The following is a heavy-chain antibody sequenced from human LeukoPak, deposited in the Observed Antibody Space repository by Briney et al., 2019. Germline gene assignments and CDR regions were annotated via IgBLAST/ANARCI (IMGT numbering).Heavy chain of an antibody. D-gene: IGHD3-10*01. J-gene: IGHJ4*02. CDR2: MYYSGST. CDR3: ARESYYGSGSEGYFAY. V-gene: IGHV4-61*01. CDR1: GDSLSSSSYY. Sequence: SETLSLTCTVSGDSLSSSSYYWAWIRQPPGKGLEWIGNMYYSGSTNYNPSLKSRVTISVDTSKNQFSLKLSSVTAADTAVYYCARESYYGSGSEGYFAYWGQGTLVTVSS.